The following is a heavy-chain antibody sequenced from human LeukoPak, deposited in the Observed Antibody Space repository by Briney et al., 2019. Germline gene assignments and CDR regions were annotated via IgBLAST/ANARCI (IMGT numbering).Heavy chain of an antibody. Sequence: SVKVSCKASGFTFTSSTIQWVRQARGQRLEWIGWIVVGSGNTNYAQKFQGRVTITADKSTSTAYMELSSLRSEDTAVYYCARGSSSSHYFDYWGQGTLVTVSS. V-gene: IGHV1-58*02. CDR3: ARGSSSSHYFDY. CDR1: GFTFTSST. D-gene: IGHD6-6*01. CDR2: IVVGSGNT. J-gene: IGHJ4*02.